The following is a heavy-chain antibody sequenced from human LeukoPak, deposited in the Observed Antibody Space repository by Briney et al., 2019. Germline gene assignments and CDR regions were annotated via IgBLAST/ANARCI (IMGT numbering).Heavy chain of an antibody. CDR2: ISAYNGHT. CDR3: ARAHCGGDCYNNWFDP. V-gene: IGHV1-18*01. Sequence: ASVKVSCKASGYTFTSYGISWVRQAPGQGLEWMGWISAYNGHTNYAQKLQGRVTMTTDTSTSTAYMELRSLRSDDTAVYYCARAHCGGDCYNNWFDPWGQGTPVTVSS. D-gene: IGHD2-21*02. J-gene: IGHJ5*02. CDR1: GYTFTSYG.